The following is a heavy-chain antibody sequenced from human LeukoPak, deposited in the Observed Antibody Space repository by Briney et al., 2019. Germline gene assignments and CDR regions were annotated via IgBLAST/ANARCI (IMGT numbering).Heavy chain of an antibody. CDR1: GFTFNG. V-gene: IGHV3-30*02. Sequence: PGGSLRLSCAASGFTFNGMHWVRQAPGKGLEWVAFIRYDGSNKYYADSVKGRFTISRDNSKNTLYLQMNSLRAEDTAVYYCAKWQTSGSAGDYWGQGTLVTVSS. CDR3: AKWQTSGSAGDY. J-gene: IGHJ4*02. CDR2: IRYDGSNK. D-gene: IGHD3-10*01.